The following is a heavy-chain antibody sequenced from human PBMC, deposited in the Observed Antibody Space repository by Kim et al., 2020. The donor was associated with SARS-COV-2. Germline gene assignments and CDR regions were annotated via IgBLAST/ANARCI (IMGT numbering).Heavy chain of an antibody. Sequence: SVKVSCKASGFTFTSSAMQWVRQARGQRLEWIGWIVVGSGNTNYAQKFQERVTITRDMSTSTAYMELSSLRSEDTAVYYCAANYGSGSYSLLYYYYGMDVWGQGTTVTVSS. CDR3: AANYGSGSYSLLYYYYGMDV. CDR2: IVVGSGNT. V-gene: IGHV1-58*02. CDR1: GFTFTSSA. J-gene: IGHJ6*02. D-gene: IGHD3-10*01.